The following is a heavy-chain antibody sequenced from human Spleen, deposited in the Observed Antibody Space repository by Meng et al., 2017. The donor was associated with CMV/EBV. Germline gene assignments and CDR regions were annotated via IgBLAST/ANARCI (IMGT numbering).Heavy chain of an antibody. CDR3: ARGGGSSWYSSSFDY. Sequence: GGSLRLSCAASGFTFSSYALHWVRQAPGKGLEWVASISNDDNNYFYVQSVQGRFTISRDNSKNTLYLQMNSLRAEDTAVYYCARGGGSSWYSSSFDYWGQGTLVTVSS. J-gene: IGHJ4*02. CDR1: GFTFSSYA. D-gene: IGHD6-13*01. V-gene: IGHV3-30*04. CDR2: ISNDDNNY.